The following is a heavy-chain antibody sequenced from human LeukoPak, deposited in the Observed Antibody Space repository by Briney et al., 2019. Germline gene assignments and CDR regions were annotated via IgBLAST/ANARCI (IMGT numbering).Heavy chain of an antibody. D-gene: IGHD1-26*01. CDR2: IYHSGST. J-gene: IGHJ4*02. V-gene: IGHV4-39*07. CDR3: ARYIGSYGDY. Sequence: SETLSLTCTVSGGSISSGGYYWSWIRQPPGKGLEWIGSIYHSGSTYYNPSLKSRVTISVDTSKNQFSLKLSSVTAADTAVYYCARYIGSYGDYWGQGTLVTVSS. CDR1: GGSISSGGYY.